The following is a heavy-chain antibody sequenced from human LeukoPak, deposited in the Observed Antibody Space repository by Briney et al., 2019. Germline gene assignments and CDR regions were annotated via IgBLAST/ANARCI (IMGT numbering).Heavy chain of an antibody. J-gene: IGHJ4*02. CDR2: ISSSGSTI. CDR1: GFIFSDYY. V-gene: IGHV3-11*01. Sequence: GGSLRLSCAASGFIFSDYYMSWIRQAPGKGLEWVSYISSSGSTIYYADSVKGRFTISRDNAKNSLYLQMNSLRAEDTAVYYCARDFHYDSSGYYGYWGQGTLVTVSS. D-gene: IGHD3-22*01. CDR3: ARDFHYDSSGYYGY.